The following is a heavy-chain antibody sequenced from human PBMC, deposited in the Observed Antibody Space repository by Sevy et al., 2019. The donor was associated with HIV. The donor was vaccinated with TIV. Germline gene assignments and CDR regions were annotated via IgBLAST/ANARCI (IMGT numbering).Heavy chain of an antibody. V-gene: IGHV3-11*01. J-gene: IGHJ6*02. CDR1: GFSFSDYY. D-gene: IGHD3-3*01. CDR2: ISTYGSTI. CDR3: ARVGLRFLEWLPHYGMDV. Sequence: GGSLRLSCAASGFSFSDYYMTWIRQAPGKGLEWVSYISTYGSTIYYADSVKGRFTISRYNARNSLYLQMNSLRAEDTAVYYCARVGLRFLEWLPHYGMDVWGQGTTVTVSS.